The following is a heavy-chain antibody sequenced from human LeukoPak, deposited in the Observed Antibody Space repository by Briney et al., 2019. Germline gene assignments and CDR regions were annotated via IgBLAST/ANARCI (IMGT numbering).Heavy chain of an antibody. J-gene: IGHJ4*02. Sequence: PSETLSLTCTVSGGSISSSSYYWGWIRQPPGKGLEWIGSIYYSGSTYYNPSLKSRVTISVDTSKNQFSLKLSSVTAADTAVYYCAAYYDFWSGYFPPLDWGQGTLVTVSS. CDR1: GGSISSSSYY. V-gene: IGHV4-39*07. CDR3: AAYYDFWSGYFPPLD. CDR2: IYYSGST. D-gene: IGHD3-3*01.